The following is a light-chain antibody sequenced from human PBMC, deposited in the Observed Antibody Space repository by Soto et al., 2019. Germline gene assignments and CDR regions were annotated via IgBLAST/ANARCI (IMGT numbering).Light chain of an antibody. CDR2: LGS. J-gene: IGKJ3*01. CDR1: QSLLHSDGYKY. V-gene: IGKV2-28*01. Sequence: IVMTQSPVSLPVTPGEPASISCKSSQSLLHSDGYKYLDWYVQKAGQSPQLLIYLGSHRASGVPDRIRGSGSGTDFTLKISKVEAADVGVYYCMQTLQTPFTFGPGTKVDIE. CDR3: MQTLQTPFT.